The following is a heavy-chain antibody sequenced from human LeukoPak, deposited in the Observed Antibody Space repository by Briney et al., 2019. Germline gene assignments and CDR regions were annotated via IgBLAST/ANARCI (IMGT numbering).Heavy chain of an antibody. CDR2: IDSVGSST. J-gene: IGHJ4*02. CDR3: TRGTTAEAGIDY. Sequence: GGSLRLSCAASGFNFSSYWMHWVRQAPGKGPVWVAHIDSVGSSTTYGDPAKGRFTISRDNAKKTLYLQMNSLRVEDTAVYYCTRGTTAEAGIDYWGQGTLVTVSS. D-gene: IGHD6-19*01. CDR1: GFNFSSYW. V-gene: IGHV3-74*01.